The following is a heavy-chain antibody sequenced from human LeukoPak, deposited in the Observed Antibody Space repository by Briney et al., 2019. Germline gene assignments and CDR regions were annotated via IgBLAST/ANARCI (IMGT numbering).Heavy chain of an antibody. CDR3: ARVLRYDNSGHDSFDI. CDR1: GFTFTTYG. D-gene: IGHD3-22*01. CDR2: IGGSGTRT. J-gene: IGHJ3*02. Sequence: GGTLRLSCSASGFTFTTYGMNWVRQAPGKGLEWVSGIGGSGTRTYYADSVKGRFTISRDNSKNTLYLQMNSLRAEDTAVYYCARVLRYDNSGHDSFDIWGQGTMVTVSS. V-gene: IGHV3-23*01.